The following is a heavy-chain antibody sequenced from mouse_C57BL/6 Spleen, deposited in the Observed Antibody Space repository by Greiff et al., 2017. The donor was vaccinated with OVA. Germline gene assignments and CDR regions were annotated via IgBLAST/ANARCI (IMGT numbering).Heavy chain of an antibody. CDR3: ARPYDDAWFAY. V-gene: IGHV5-17*01. Sequence: EVKLVESGGGLVKPGGSLKLSCAASGFTFSDSGMHWVRQAPEKGLEWVSYISSGSCTIYYADTVKCRFTLPSPNAQNTLFLQLTSLRSEDTAMYYCARPYDDAWFAYWGQGTLVTVSA. D-gene: IGHD2-4*01. CDR2: ISSGSCTI. CDR1: GFTFSDSG. J-gene: IGHJ3*01.